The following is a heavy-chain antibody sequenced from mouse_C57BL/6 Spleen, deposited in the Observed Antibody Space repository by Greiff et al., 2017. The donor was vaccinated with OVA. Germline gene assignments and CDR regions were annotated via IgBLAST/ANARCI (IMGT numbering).Heavy chain of an antibody. CDR1: GFSLTSYG. CDR3: ARHGATVVDPYSAMDY. Sequence: VQLQQSGPGLVAPSQSLSITCTVSGFSLTSYGVHWVSQRPGKGLEWLVVIWSDGGATYNSALNSRLSISKDNSKSQVFLKMTSLQTDDTAMYYVARHGATVVDPYSAMDYWGQGTSVTVSS. CDR2: IWSDGGA. D-gene: IGHD1-1*01. J-gene: IGHJ4*01. V-gene: IGHV2-6-1*01.